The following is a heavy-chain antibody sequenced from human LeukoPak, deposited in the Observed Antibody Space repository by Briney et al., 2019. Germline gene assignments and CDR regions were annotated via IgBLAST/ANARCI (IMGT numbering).Heavy chain of an antibody. CDR1: GFSFISYG. D-gene: IGHD4-17*01. Sequence: GGSLRLSCAAYGFSFISYGMHWVRQAQGKGLEWVGVISDDGRNKNYADSVKGRFTISRDNSKDTLYLQMNSLRDEDTAVYYCAKRPSDYGDYVTYFDYWGQGTLVTVSS. V-gene: IGHV3-30*18. CDR3: AKRPSDYGDYVTYFDY. J-gene: IGHJ4*02. CDR2: ISDDGRNK.